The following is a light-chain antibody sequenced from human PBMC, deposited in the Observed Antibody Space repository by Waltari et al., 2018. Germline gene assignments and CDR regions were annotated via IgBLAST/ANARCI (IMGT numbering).Light chain of an antibody. CDR1: RGRIDRNY. CDR3: QSYDSSNRDVV. J-gene: IGLJ2*01. V-gene: IGLV6-57*01. Sequence: NFMLTQPHSVSESPGKTLTISCTRRRGRIDRNYVQWYQHPPGSSPTTVIYEDNQRPSGVPDRFSGSIDSSSNSASLTISGLKTEDEADFYCQSYDSSNRDVVFGGGTKLTVL. CDR2: EDN.